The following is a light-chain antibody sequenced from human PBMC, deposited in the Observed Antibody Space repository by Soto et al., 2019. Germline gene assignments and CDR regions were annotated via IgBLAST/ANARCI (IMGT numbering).Light chain of an antibody. CDR3: QNYYSAPFT. CDR1: QGISDY. CDR2: AAS. J-gene: IGKJ3*01. Sequence: DIQMTQSPSSLSAFLGDRVTITCRASQGISDYLVWYQQKPGKVPKLLIYAASTLQTGVPPRFSGTGSGTDFTLTISSLQPEDAATYFCQNYYSAPFTFGPGTKVDIK. V-gene: IGKV1-27*01.